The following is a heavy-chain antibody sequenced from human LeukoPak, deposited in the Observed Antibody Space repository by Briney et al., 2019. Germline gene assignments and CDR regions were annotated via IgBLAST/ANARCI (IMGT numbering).Heavy chain of an antibody. Sequence: SETLSLTCTVSGGSISSSSYYWGWIRQPPGKGLEWIGSIYYSGSTYYNPSLKSRVTISVDTSKNQFSLKLSSVTAADTAVYYCATPSTVTTLPYYFDYWGQGTLVTVSS. CDR1: GGSISSSSYY. J-gene: IGHJ4*02. V-gene: IGHV4-39*07. CDR3: ATPSTVTTLPYYFDY. CDR2: IYYSGST. D-gene: IGHD4-17*01.